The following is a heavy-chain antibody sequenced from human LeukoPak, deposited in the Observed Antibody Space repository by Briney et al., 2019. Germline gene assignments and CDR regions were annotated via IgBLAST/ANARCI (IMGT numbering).Heavy chain of an antibody. CDR2: INPNSGGT. J-gene: IGHJ4*02. CDR3: ARPADITMIVVASRGVDY. Sequence: ASVKVSCKSSGYTFTGCYMHWVRQAPGQGLEWMGRINPNSGGTNCAQKFQGWVTMTRDTSISTAYMELSRLRSDDTAVYYCARPADITMIVVASRGVDYWGRGTLVTVSP. CDR1: GYTFTGCY. D-gene: IGHD3-22*01. V-gene: IGHV1-2*04.